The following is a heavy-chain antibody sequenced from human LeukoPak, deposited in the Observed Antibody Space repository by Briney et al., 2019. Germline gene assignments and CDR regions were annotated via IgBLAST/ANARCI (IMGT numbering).Heavy chain of an antibody. Sequence: SETLSLTCTVSGGFISSSSYYWGWIRQPPGKGLEWIGSIYYSGSTYYNPSLKSRVTISVDTSKNQFSLKLSSVTAADTAVYYCARSTPDEAYDYWGQGTLVTVSS. D-gene: IGHD3-16*01. V-gene: IGHV4-39*01. CDR1: GGFISSSSYY. CDR3: ARSTPDEAYDY. CDR2: IYYSGST. J-gene: IGHJ4*02.